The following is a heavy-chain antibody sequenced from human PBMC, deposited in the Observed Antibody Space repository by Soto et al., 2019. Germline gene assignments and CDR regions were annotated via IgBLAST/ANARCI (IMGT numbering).Heavy chain of an antibody. Sequence: ASVRVSCKASGYNFNGYYLHWVRQASGQGLEWVGWMNPYNGGTEYAHNFQGRVTMTSHTSISTAYMELTGLTSDDTAVYFCARVPGVSWFDSWGQGTLVNVSS. CDR1: GYNFNGYY. J-gene: IGHJ5*01. CDR2: MNPYNGGT. V-gene: IGHV1-2*07. CDR3: ARVPGVSWFDS.